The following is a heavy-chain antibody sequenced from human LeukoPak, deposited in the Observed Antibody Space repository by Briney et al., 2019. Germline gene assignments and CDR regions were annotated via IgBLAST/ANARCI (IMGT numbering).Heavy chain of an antibody. V-gene: IGHV1-2*02. D-gene: IGHD3-22*01. Sequence: GESLKVSCTSSGYTFDAFYMHWVGQAPGQGLEWMGWIDPNSGGTNYAQKFQGRVTMTRDTSIGTAYMELSGLTSDDTAVYYCARGYYDRGSLYYFDYWGQGTLVTVSS. CDR1: GYTFDAFY. CDR2: IDPNSGGT. CDR3: ARGYYDRGSLYYFDY. J-gene: IGHJ4*02.